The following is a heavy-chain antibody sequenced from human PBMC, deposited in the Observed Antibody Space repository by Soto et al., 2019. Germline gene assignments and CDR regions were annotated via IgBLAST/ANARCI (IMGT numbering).Heavy chain of an antibody. Sequence: QVQLVESGGGLVKPGGSLRLSCAASGFTFRDYYMSWFRQAPGKGLECISYFGSSGDTKICADPVKGRFTISRDIAENSLYMQMNRLRAEDPAVYYCATAPLLRLITIIGVPTRARFDFWGQGTLVTVSS. V-gene: IGHV3-11*01. J-gene: IGHJ4*02. CDR2: FGSSGDTK. D-gene: IGHD3-3*01. CDR1: GFTFRDYY. CDR3: ATAPLLRLITIIGVPTRARFDF.